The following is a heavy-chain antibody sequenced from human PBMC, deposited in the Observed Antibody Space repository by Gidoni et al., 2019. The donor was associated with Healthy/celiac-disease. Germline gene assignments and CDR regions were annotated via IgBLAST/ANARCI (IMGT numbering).Heavy chain of an antibody. CDR2: IKSKTDGGTT. J-gene: IGHJ4*02. CDR1: GFTFSNAW. Sequence: ESGGGLVKPGGSLRLSCAASGFTFSNAWMNWVRQAPGKGLEWVGRIKSKTDGGTTDYAAPVKGRFTISRDDSKNTLYLQMNNLKTEDTAVYYCTGGAKAVAGTVDYWGQGTLDTVSS. D-gene: IGHD6-19*01. V-gene: IGHV3-15*07. CDR3: TGGAKAVAGTVDY.